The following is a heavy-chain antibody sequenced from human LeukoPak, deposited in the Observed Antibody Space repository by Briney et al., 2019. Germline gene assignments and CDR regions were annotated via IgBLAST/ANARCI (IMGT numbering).Heavy chain of an antibody. D-gene: IGHD2-15*01. Sequence: SETLSLTCTVSGGSVSSYYWSLIRQPPGKGLEWIGYIYYSGNTNYNPSLKSRVTISVDTSKNQFSLRLSSVTAADTAVYYCTRDPTLLSSGWYFDLWGRGTLVTVSS. CDR3: TRDPTLLSSGWYFDL. CDR1: GGSVSSYY. V-gene: IGHV4-59*02. CDR2: IYYSGNT. J-gene: IGHJ2*01.